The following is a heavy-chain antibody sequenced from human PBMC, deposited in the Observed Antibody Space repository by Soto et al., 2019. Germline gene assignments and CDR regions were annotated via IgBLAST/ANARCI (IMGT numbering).Heavy chain of an antibody. D-gene: IGHD5-12*01. Sequence: SETLSLTCAVSGGSISSGGYSWSWIRQPPGKGLEWIGYIYHSGSTYYNPSLKSRVTISVDTSKNQFSLKLSSVTAADTAVYYCARESVELATMGAYDAFDIWGQGTLVTVSS. J-gene: IGHJ3*02. CDR3: ARESVELATMGAYDAFDI. V-gene: IGHV4-30-2*05. CDR2: IYHSGST. CDR1: GGSISSGGYS.